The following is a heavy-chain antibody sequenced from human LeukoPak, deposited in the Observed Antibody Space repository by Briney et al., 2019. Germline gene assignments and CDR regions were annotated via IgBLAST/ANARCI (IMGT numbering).Heavy chain of an antibody. J-gene: IGHJ5*02. CDR3: ARFDYYDSSGINNWFDP. CDR1: GGTFSSYA. Sequence: ASVKVSCKASGGTFSSYAISWVRQAPGQGLEWMGWISAYNGNTNYAQKLQGRVTMTTDTSTSTAYMELRSLRSDDTAVYYCARFDYYDSSGINNWFDPWGQGTLVTVSS. V-gene: IGHV1-18*01. D-gene: IGHD3-22*01. CDR2: ISAYNGNT.